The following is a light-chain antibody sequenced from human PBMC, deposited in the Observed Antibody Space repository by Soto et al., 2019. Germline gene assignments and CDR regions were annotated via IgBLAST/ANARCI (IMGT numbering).Light chain of an antibody. J-gene: IGLJ1*01. V-gene: IGLV1-51*01. Sequence: QSVLTQPPSVSAAPGQKVTISCSGSSSNIGNNYVSWYQQLPGTAPKLLIYDNNKRPSGIPDRLSSSKSGTSTTLGITGLQTGDEADYYCGTWDSSLSAFYVFGTGTKVTVL. CDR3: GTWDSSLSAFYV. CDR1: SSNIGNNY. CDR2: DNN.